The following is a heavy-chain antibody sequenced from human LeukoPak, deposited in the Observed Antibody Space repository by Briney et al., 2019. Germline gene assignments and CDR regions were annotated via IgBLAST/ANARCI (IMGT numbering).Heavy chain of an antibody. D-gene: IGHD3-22*01. Sequence: PGGSLRLSCAASGFTFGNYAMSWVRQAPGKGLEWVSGVSGSGTTTYYADSVKGRFTISRDNSKNTLYLQMNSLRAEDTAVYYCAKDRTWGYYDRSDYPSYFDYWGQGTLVTVSS. J-gene: IGHJ4*02. V-gene: IGHV3-23*01. CDR1: GFTFGNYA. CDR2: VSGSGTTT. CDR3: AKDRTWGYYDRSDYPSYFDY.